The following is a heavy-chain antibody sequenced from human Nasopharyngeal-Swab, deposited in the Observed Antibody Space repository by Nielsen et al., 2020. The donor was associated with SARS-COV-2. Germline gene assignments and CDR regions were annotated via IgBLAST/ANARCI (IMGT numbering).Heavy chain of an antibody. CDR3: ARDLFGQYCSSTSCRGWFDP. J-gene: IGHJ5*02. CDR1: GFTFSSYA. D-gene: IGHD2-2*01. V-gene: IGHV3-30-3*01. Sequence: GGSLRLSCAASGFTFSSYAMHWVRQAPGKGLEWVAVISYDGSNKYYADSVKGRFTISRDNSKNTLYLQMNSLRAEDTAVYYCARDLFGQYCSSTSCRGWFDPWGQGTLVTVSS. CDR2: ISYDGSNK.